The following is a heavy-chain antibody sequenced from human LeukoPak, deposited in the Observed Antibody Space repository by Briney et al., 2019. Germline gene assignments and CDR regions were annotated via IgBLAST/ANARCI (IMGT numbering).Heavy chain of an antibody. D-gene: IGHD1-26*01. CDR2: ISYDGSNK. CDR1: GFTFSSHA. V-gene: IGHV3-30*04. J-gene: IGHJ3*02. Sequence: GGSLRLSCAASGFTFSSHAMHWVRQAPGKGLEWVAVISYDGSNKYYADSVKGRFTISRDNSKNTLYLQMNSLRAEDTAVYYCARDKWELLVSSAFDIWGQGTMVTVSS. CDR3: ARDKWELLVSSAFDI.